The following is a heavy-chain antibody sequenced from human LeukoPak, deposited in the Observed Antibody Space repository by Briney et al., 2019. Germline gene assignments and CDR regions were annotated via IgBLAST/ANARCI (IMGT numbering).Heavy chain of an antibody. CDR3: ANNGVSPNYYYGMNV. V-gene: IGHV3-33*08. CDR1: GFTFSSYG. D-gene: IGHD2-8*01. J-gene: IGHJ6*02. CDR2: IWYDGSNI. Sequence: GGSLRLSCAASGFTFSSYGMHWVRQAPGKGLEWVAVIWYDGSNIHYADSVQGRFTISRDSSKNTLYLQMNSLRAEDTGVYYCANNGVSPNYYYGMNVWGQGTTVTVSS.